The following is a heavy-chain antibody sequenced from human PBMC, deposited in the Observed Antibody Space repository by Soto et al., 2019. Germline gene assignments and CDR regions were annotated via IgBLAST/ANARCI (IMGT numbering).Heavy chain of an antibody. V-gene: IGHV4-39*01. CDR3: ARHDYAASCSFDY. CDR2: IYDSGST. J-gene: IGHJ4*02. D-gene: IGHD4-17*01. Sequence: PSETLSLTCTVSGGSISSSTFYWGWIRQPPGKGLEWIGTIYDSGSTYYNPSLKSRVTISIDTAKNQFSLKLSSVPAAETAVYFCARHDYAASCSFDYWGQGTLVTVSS. CDR1: GGSISSSTFY.